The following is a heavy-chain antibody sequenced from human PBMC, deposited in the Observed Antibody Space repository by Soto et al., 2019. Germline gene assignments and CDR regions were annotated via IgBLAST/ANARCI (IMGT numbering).Heavy chain of an antibody. J-gene: IGHJ6*02. CDR1: GDSVGSGDYS. V-gene: IGHV4-30-4*01. CDR2: IHYGGST. D-gene: IGHD2-2*01. CDR3: ARVKVFCGSTSCYSRYGMDV. Sequence: SETLSLTCTVSGDSVGSGDYSWSWIRQPPGKGLEWLGYIHYGGSTYYKPSLKSRVAISVDTSKSLFSLKPSSVTAADTAVYYCARVKVFCGSTSCYSRYGMDVWGQGTTVTVSS.